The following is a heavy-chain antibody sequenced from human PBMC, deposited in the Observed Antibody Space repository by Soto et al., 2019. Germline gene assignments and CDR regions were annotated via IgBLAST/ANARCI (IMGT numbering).Heavy chain of an antibody. CDR2: ISYDGSNK. CDR3: ASGDLEFGISRGAFDY. CDR1: GFTFSSYA. D-gene: IGHD3-3*01. V-gene: IGHV3-30-3*01. J-gene: IGHJ4*02. Sequence: QVQLVESGGGVVQPGRSLRLSCAASGFTFSSYAMHWVRQAPGKGLEWVAVISYDGSNKYYADSVKGRFTISRDNSKNTLYLQMNSLRAEDTAVYYCASGDLEFGISRGAFDYWGQGTLVTVSS.